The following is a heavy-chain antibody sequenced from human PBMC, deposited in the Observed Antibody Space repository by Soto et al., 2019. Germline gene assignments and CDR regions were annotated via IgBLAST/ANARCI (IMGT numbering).Heavy chain of an antibody. D-gene: IGHD6-13*01. Sequence: EVQLVESGGGLVQPGGSLRLSCAASGFTFSDHYMDWVRQAPGKGLEWVGRIRDKANSYTTEYAASVKGRFTVSRDDSKNSLYLQMNSLQSEDTAVYYCARGSSRFQDTYYYYAMDVWGQGTTVTVSS. V-gene: IGHV3-72*01. J-gene: IGHJ6*02. CDR1: GFTFSDHY. CDR2: IRDKANSYTT. CDR3: ARGSSRFQDTYYYYAMDV.